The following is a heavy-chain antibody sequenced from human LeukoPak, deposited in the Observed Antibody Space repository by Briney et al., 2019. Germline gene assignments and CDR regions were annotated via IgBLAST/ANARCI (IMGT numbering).Heavy chain of an antibody. CDR1: GFSFSSYG. D-gene: IGHD4-17*01. CDR2: ISHDGNDK. J-gene: IGHJ4*02. V-gene: IGHV3-30*18. Sequence: GGSLRLSCAASGFSFSSYGMNWVRQAPGQGLEWVAFISHDGNDKDYADSVKGRFTISRDNSKNTLYVHMNSLRAEDTAMYYCAKSKTYGDFGYFDYWGQGILVTVSS. CDR3: AKSKTYGDFGYFDY.